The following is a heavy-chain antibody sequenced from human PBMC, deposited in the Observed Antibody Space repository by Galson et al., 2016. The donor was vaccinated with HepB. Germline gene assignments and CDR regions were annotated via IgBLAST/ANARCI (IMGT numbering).Heavy chain of an antibody. CDR2: INNSGGRT. J-gene: IGHJ4*02. CDR1: EFTFTSYA. D-gene: IGHD6-6*01. Sequence: SLRLSCAASEFTFTSYAMRWVRQAPGKGLEWVSSINNSGGRTRYADSVKGRFTISRDNSKNTLFLQMNSLRAEDTALYYCAKDRWTGQLLPHGFDYWGQGTLVTVSS. CDR3: AKDRWTGQLLPHGFDY. V-gene: IGHV3-23*01.